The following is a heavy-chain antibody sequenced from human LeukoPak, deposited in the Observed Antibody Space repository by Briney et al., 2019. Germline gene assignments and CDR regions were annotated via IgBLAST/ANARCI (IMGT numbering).Heavy chain of an antibody. CDR2: IYYSGST. V-gene: IGHV4-59*01. J-gene: IGHJ3*02. Sequence: PSETLSLTCTVSGGSISSYYSSWIRQAPGKGLEWIGYIYYSGSTNYNPSLKSRVTISVDTSKNQFSLKLSSVTTADTAVYYCARLHRGEEAFDIWGQGTMVTVSS. CDR3: ARLHRGEEAFDI. CDR1: GGSISSYY.